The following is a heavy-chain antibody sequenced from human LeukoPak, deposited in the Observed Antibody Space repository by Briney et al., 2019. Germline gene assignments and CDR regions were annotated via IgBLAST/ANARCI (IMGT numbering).Heavy chain of an antibody. CDR1: GFTFSDYY. CDR2: ISSSGSTI. D-gene: IGHD6-13*01. V-gene: IGHV3-11*04. CDR3: ARDSSSQSYYYYYMDV. Sequence: PGGSLRLSCAASGFTFSDYYMSWIRQAPGKGLEWVSYISSSGSTIYYADSVKGRFTISRDNAKNSLYLQMNSLRAEDTAVYYCARDSSSQSYYYYYMDVWGKGTPVTVSS. J-gene: IGHJ6*03.